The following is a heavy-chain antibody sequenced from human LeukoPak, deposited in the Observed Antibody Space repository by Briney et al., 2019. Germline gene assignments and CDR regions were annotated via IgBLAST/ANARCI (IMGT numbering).Heavy chain of an antibody. CDR2: INPNSGGT. D-gene: IGHD6-19*01. V-gene: IGHV1-2*02. CDR3: ARDAGSSGWYPDY. Sequence: ASVKVSCKASGYTFTGYYMHWVRQAPGQGLEWMGWINPNSGGTNYAQKFQGRVTVTRDTSISTAYMELSRLRSDDTAVYYCARDAGSSGWYPDYWGQGTLVTVSS. J-gene: IGHJ4*02. CDR1: GYTFTGYY.